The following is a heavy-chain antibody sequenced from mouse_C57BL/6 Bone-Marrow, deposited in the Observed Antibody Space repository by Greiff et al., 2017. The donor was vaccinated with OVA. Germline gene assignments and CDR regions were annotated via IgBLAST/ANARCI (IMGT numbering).Heavy chain of an antibody. CDR1: GYAFSSYW. CDR2: IYPGDGDT. D-gene: IGHD2-4*01. CDR3: ARLERLRRGFAY. V-gene: IGHV1-80*01. Sequence: VQLQESGAELVKPGASVKISCKASGYAFSSYWMNWVKQRPGKGLEWIGQIYPGDGDTNYNGKFKGKATLTADKSSSTAYMQLSSLTSEDSAVYFVARLERLRRGFAYWGQGTLVTVSA. J-gene: IGHJ3*01.